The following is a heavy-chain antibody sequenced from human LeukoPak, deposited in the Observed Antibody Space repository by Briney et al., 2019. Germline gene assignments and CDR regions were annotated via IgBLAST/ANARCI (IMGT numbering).Heavy chain of an antibody. J-gene: IGHJ5*02. CDR1: GGSISSYY. CDR2: IYYSGST. CDR3: ARVGRSGYYPNWFGP. D-gene: IGHD3-3*01. V-gene: IGHV4-59*01. Sequence: SETLSLTCTVSGGSISSYYWSWIRQPPGKGLEWIGYIYYSGSTNYNSSLKSRVTISVDTSKNQFSLKLSSVTAADTAVYYCARVGRSGYYPNWFGPWGQGTLVTVSS.